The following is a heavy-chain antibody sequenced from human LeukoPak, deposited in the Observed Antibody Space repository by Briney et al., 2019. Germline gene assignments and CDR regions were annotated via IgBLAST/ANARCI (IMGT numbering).Heavy chain of an antibody. Sequence: ASETLSLTCTVSGGSISSSSYYWGWIRQPPGKGLEWIGSIYYSGSTYYNPSLKSRVTISVDTSKNQFSLKLSSVTAADTAVYYCARQGRGKLWLIDAFDIWGQGTMVTVSS. CDR3: ARQGRGKLWLIDAFDI. J-gene: IGHJ3*02. D-gene: IGHD5-18*01. CDR2: IYYSGST. V-gene: IGHV4-39*01. CDR1: GGSISSSSYY.